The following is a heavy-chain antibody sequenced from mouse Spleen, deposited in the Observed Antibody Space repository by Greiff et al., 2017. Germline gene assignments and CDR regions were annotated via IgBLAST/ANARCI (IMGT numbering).Heavy chain of an antibody. CDR3: ARAYYDYDVYYFDY. CDR1: GYAFSSSW. Sequence: VQLQQSGPELVKPGASVKISCKASGYAFSSSWMNWVKQRPGKGLEWIGRIYPGGGDTNYNGKFKGKATLTADKSSSTAYMQLSSLTSEDSAVYFWARAYYDYDVYYFDYWGQGTTLTVSS. CDR2: IYPGGGDT. V-gene: IGHV1-82*01. D-gene: IGHD2-4*01. J-gene: IGHJ2*01.